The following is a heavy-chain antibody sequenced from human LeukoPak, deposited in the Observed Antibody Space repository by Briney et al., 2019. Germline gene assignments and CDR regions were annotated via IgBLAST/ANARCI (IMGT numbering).Heavy chain of an antibody. Sequence: KASETLSLTCTVSGGSISSYYWSLIRQPPGKGLEWIGYIYYSGSTNYNPSLKSRVTIAVDTSKNQFSLKLSSVTAADAAVYYCARVIRYYYDSSGYDAFDIWGQGTMVTVSS. J-gene: IGHJ3*02. D-gene: IGHD3-22*01. CDR1: GGSISSYY. V-gene: IGHV4-59*01. CDR2: IYYSGST. CDR3: ARVIRYYYDSSGYDAFDI.